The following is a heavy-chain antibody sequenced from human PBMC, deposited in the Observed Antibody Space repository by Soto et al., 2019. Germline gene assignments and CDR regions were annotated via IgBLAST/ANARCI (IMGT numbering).Heavy chain of an antibody. V-gene: IGHV3-30*18. Sequence: GGSLRLSCAASGFTFSSYGMHWVRQAPGKGLEWVAVISYDGSNKYYADSVKGRFTISRDNSKNTLYLQMNSLRAEDTAVYYCAKEGSYYDSSGYWYFDLWGRGTLVTVSS. J-gene: IGHJ2*01. CDR2: ISYDGSNK. CDR1: GFTFSSYG. D-gene: IGHD3-22*01. CDR3: AKEGSYYDSSGYWYFDL.